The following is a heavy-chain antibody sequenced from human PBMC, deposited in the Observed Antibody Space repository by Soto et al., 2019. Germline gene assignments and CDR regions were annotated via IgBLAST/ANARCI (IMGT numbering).Heavy chain of an antibody. CDR3: AKDVVSGDYFPETEYFQH. V-gene: IGHV1-3*04. J-gene: IGHJ1*01. Sequence: GASVKVSCKASGYTFTNYPMHWVRQAPGQGPEWLGWISTGNGNTKWSQKFQGRVTITWDTSATTTYIELNSLRAEDTAVYYCAKDVVSGDYFPETEYFQHWGQGTLVTVSS. CDR2: ISTGNGNT. D-gene: IGHD4-17*01. CDR1: GYTFTNYP.